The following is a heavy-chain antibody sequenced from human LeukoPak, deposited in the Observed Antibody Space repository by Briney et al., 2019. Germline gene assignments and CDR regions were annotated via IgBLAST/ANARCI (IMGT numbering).Heavy chain of an antibody. D-gene: IGHD7-27*01. J-gene: IGHJ3*02. Sequence: GGSLRLSCTTSGFTFSKYGMHWVRQAPGKGLEWVAVIWSDGNNKYYADSVKGRFTISRDNSKNAVYLQMNSLRAEDTAVYYCARAPANWGLGGAFDIWGQGTMVTVSS. CDR3: ARAPANWGLGGAFDI. CDR2: IWSDGNNK. CDR1: GFTFSKYG. V-gene: IGHV3-33*01.